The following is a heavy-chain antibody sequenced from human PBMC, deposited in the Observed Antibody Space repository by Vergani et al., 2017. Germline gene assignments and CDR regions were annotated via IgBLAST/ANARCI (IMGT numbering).Heavy chain of an antibody. Sequence: QVQFQELGPGLLKTSETLSLICNVSGVSITRGNYWGWVRQSPGTGLEWIASGFHLGTVYYNPSLRSRVRISIDAYNVLSLRLQSVTAADTAVYLCVRDLYSRGPFDVWGQGSLVTVSS. CDR3: VRDLYSRGPFDV. CDR1: GVSITRGNY. V-gene: IGHV4-38-2*02. CDR2: GFHLGTV. D-gene: IGHD3-22*01. J-gene: IGHJ4*01.